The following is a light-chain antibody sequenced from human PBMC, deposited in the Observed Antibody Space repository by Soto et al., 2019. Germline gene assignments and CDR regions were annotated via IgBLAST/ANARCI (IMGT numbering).Light chain of an antibody. CDR2: LNSDGSH. Sequence: QPVLTQSPSASASLGASVKVTCTLSSGHSSFAIAWHQQQPEKAPRYLMKLNSDGSHTKGDGIPDRFSGSSSGAERYLTISSLQSEDEADYYCQTWGSGTVVFGGGTQLTVL. CDR3: QTWGSGTVV. V-gene: IGLV4-69*01. CDR1: SGHSSFA. J-gene: IGLJ2*01.